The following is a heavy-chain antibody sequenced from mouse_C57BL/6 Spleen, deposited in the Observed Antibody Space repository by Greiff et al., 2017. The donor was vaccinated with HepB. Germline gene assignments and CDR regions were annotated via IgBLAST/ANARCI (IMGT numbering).Heavy chain of an antibody. CDR3: ARGRAYYSNYGAMDY. CDR1: GYTFTSYW. D-gene: IGHD2-5*01. V-gene: IGHV1-72*01. J-gene: IGHJ4*01. CDR2: IDPNSGGT. Sequence: QVHVKQPGAELVKPGASVKLSCKASGYTFTSYWMHWVKQRPGRGLEWIGRIDPNSGGTKYNEKFKSKATLTVDKPSSTAYMQLSSLTSEDSAVYYCARGRAYYSNYGAMDYWGQGTSVTVSS.